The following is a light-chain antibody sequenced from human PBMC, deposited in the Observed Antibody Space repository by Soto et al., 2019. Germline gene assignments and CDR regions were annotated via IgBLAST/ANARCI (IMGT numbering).Light chain of an antibody. Sequence: QSVLTQPASVSGSPGQSITISCSGTSSDIGAYDHVAWFQQFPGKTPKLVIYSVSNRPSGVSYRFSGSKSGNTASLTISGLQADDEAVYYCASYAGSSRYVFGTGTKVTVL. J-gene: IGLJ1*01. CDR3: ASYAGSSRYV. V-gene: IGLV2-14*01. CDR1: SSDIGAYDH. CDR2: SVS.